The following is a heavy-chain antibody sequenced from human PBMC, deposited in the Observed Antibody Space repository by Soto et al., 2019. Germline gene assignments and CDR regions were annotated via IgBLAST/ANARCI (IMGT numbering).Heavy chain of an antibody. CDR2: IYYSGST. Sequence: TLSLTCTVSGGSISSGGYYWSWIRQHPGKGLEWIGYIYYSGSTYYNPSLKSRVTISVDTSKNQFSLKLSSVTAADTAVYYCARGTWDSSGYYYYFDYWGQGTLVTVSS. D-gene: IGHD3-22*01. CDR3: ARGTWDSSGYYYYFDY. J-gene: IGHJ4*02. CDR1: GGSISSGGYY. V-gene: IGHV4-31*02.